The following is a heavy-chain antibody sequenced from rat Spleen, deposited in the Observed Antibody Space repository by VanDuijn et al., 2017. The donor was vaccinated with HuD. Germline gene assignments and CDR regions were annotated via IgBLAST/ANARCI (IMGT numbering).Heavy chain of an antibody. D-gene: IGHD1-6*01. V-gene: IGHV3-3*01. CDR1: GYSITSNY. CDR3: ARSLMYTTGSFAY. J-gene: IGHJ3*01. Sequence: EVQLQESGPGLVKPSQSLSLTCSVTGYSITSNYWGWIRKFPGNKLEWMGYINNAGSTNYNPSLKSRISITRDTSKNQFFLQVNSVTTEDTATDYCARSLMYTTGSFAYWGQGTLVTVSS. CDR2: INNAGST.